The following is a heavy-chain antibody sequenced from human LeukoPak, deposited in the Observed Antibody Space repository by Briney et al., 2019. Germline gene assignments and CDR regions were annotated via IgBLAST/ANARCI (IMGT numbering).Heavy chain of an antibody. CDR3: AKSCTSHCYYFDY. J-gene: IGHJ4*02. D-gene: IGHD2-2*01. V-gene: IGHV3-23*01. CDR2: ISGSGGST. Sequence: GGSLRLSCAASGFTFSSYEMNWVRQAPGKGLEWVSAISGSGGSTYYADSVKGRFTISRDNSKNTLYLQMNSLRAEDTAVYYCAKSCTSHCYYFDYWGQGTLVTVSS. CDR1: GFTFSSYE.